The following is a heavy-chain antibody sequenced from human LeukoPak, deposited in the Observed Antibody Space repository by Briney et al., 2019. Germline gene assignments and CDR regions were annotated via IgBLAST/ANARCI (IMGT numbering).Heavy chain of an antibody. V-gene: IGHV3-48*03. CDR1: GFTFSTYE. CDR2: ISSSGTTI. CDR3: AKYASYSFTDAFDI. J-gene: IGHJ3*02. Sequence: GGSLRLSCAASGFTFSTYEMNWVRQVPGKGLEWVLDISSSGTTIYYADSVKGRFTISRDNTDNTLYLQMSTLRAEDTALYYCAKYASYSFTDAFDIWGQGTLVTVSS. D-gene: IGHD1-26*01.